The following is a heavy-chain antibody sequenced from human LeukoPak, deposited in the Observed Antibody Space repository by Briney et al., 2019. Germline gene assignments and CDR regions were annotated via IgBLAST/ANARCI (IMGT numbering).Heavy chain of an antibody. CDR3: AGSLGPLTEY. J-gene: IGHJ4*02. CDR2: ISGSSGII. V-gene: IGHV3-48*01. D-gene: IGHD3-9*01. CDR1: GFTFNTYT. Sequence: GGSLRLSCAAPGFTFNTYTMNWVRQAPGKGLEWVSYISGSSGIIDYADSVRGRFTISRDNAKNSLYLQMNSLRAEDTAVYYCAGSLGPLTEYWGQGTLVTVSS.